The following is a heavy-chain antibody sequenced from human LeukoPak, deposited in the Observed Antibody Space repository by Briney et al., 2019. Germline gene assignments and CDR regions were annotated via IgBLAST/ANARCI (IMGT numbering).Heavy chain of an antibody. Sequence: GGTLRLSCAAPGFTFSSHGMNWVRQAPGKGLEWVSGISPSGGITYYTDSVKGRFTISRDNSKNTLYLQMNSLRAEDTAVYYCAKGTRGSGSYDYWGQGTLVTVSS. D-gene: IGHD3-10*01. J-gene: IGHJ4*02. CDR3: AKGTRGSGSYDY. CDR2: ISPSGGIT. V-gene: IGHV3-23*01. CDR1: GFTFSSHG.